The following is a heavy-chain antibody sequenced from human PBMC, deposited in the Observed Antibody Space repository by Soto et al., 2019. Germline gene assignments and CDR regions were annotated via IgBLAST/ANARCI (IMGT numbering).Heavy chain of an antibody. J-gene: IGHJ4*02. V-gene: IGHV4-59*08. CDR3: ARRTNYHPGSFDY. CDR1: GGSISSYY. CDR2: IYYSGST. Sequence: SDTLSLTCTVSGGSISSYYWSWIRQPPGKGLEWIGYIYYSGSTNYNPSLKSRVTISVDTSKNQFSLKLSSVTAADTAMYYCARRTNYHPGSFDYWGQGTPVTVSS. D-gene: IGHD1-7*01.